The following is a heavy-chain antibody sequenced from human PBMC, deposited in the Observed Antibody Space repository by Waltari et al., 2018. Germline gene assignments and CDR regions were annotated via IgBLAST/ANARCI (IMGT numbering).Heavy chain of an antibody. V-gene: IGHV4-61*02. CDR2: FYTSGRT. Sequence: QVQLQESGPGLVKPSQTLSLTCTVSGGSISSGSYYWSWIRQPAGKGLEWIGRFYTSGRTNYIPSLKSLVTISVDTSKNQFSLKLSSVTAAETAVYYCARDPGWGSVYFDYWGQGTLVTVSS. D-gene: IGHD7-27*01. J-gene: IGHJ4*02. CDR1: GGSISSGSYY. CDR3: ARDPGWGSVYFDY.